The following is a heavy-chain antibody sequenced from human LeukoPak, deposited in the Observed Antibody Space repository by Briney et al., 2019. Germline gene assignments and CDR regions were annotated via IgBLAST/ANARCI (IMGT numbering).Heavy chain of an antibody. V-gene: IGHV3-48*01. J-gene: IGHJ4*02. CDR3: ARDLARIVGATRVY. CDR1: GFTFSSYS. CDR2: ISSSSSTI. D-gene: IGHD1-26*01. Sequence: PGGSLRLSCAASGFTFSSYSMNWVRQAPGKGLEWVSYISSSSSTIYYADPVKGRFTISRDNAKNSLYLQMNSLRAEDTAVYYCARDLARIVGATRVYWGQGTLVTVSS.